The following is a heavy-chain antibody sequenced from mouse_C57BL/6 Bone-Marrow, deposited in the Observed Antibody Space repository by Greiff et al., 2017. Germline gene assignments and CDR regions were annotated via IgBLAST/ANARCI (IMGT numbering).Heavy chain of an antibody. V-gene: IGHV3-6*01. D-gene: IGHD1-1*01. CDR1: GYSITSGYY. CDR2: ISYDGSN. CDR3: ARGQYYGSSFHYYAMDY. J-gene: IGHJ4*01. Sequence: EVQLQQSGPGLVKPSQSLSLTCSVTGYSITSGYYWNWIRQFPGNKLEWMGYISYDGSNNYNPSLKNRIPITRDTSKNQFFLKLNSVATEDTATYYCARGQYYGSSFHYYAMDYWGQGTAVTVSS.